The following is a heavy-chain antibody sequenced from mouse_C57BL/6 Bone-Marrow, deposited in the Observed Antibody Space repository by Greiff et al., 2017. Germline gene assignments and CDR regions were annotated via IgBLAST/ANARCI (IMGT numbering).Heavy chain of an antibody. Sequence: QVQLKESGPGLVQPSQSLSITCTVSGFSLTSYGVHWVRQSPGKGLEWLGVIWSGGSTDYNAAFISRPSISKDNSKSQVFFKMNSLQADDTAIYYCARDHYYGSSWFAYWGQGTLVTVSA. V-gene: IGHV2-2*01. CDR1: GFSLTSYG. CDR3: ARDHYYGSSWFAY. D-gene: IGHD1-1*01. CDR2: IWSGGST. J-gene: IGHJ3*01.